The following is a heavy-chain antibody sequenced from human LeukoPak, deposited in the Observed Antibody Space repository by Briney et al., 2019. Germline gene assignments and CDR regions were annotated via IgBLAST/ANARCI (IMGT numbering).Heavy chain of an antibody. CDR1: GGSFSGCY. V-gene: IGHV4-34*01. Sequence: PSETLSLTCAVYGGSFSGCYWSWIRQPPGKGLEWIGEINHSGSTNYNPSLKSRVTISVDTSKNQFSLKLSSVTAADTAVYYCARGRMGITMVRGARDPVAYYYGMDVWGKGTTVTVSS. CDR2: INHSGST. D-gene: IGHD3-10*01. J-gene: IGHJ6*04. CDR3: ARGRMGITMVRGARDPVAYYYGMDV.